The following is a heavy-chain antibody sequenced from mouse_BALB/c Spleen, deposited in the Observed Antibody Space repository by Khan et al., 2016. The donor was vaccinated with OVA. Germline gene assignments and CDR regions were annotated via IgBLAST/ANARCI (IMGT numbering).Heavy chain of an antibody. CDR3: TRKNNAYRGNCDAMDY. CDR1: GYAFTNYL. V-gene: IGHV1-54*01. CDR2: INTGSGGT. J-gene: IGHJ4*01. D-gene: IGHD2-1*01. Sequence: QVQLKQSGAELVRPGTSVKVSCKASGYAFTNYLIEWIKQRPGQGLEWIGVINTGSGGTNYNEKFKGQVTLTADKSSSTAYLQLSSLTSDDSAVYFCTRKNNAYRGNCDAMDYWGQGTSVTVSS.